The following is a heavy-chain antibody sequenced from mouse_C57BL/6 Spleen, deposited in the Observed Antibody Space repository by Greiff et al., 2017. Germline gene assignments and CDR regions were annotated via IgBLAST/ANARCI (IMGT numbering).Heavy chain of an antibody. J-gene: IGHJ2*01. D-gene: IGHD1-1*01. CDR2: ISYSGST. CDR3: ARLLRYYFDY. CDR1: GYSITSDY. Sequence: EVKVVESGPGLAKPSQTLSLTCSVTGYSITSDYWNWIRKFPGNKLEYMGYISYSGSTYYNPSLKSRISKIRDTSKNQYYLQLNSVTTEDTATYYCARLLRYYFDYWGQGTTLTVSS. V-gene: IGHV3-8*01.